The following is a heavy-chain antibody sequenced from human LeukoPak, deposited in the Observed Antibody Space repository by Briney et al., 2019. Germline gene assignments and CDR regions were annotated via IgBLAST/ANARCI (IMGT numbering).Heavy chain of an antibody. CDR1: GFTFSSYG. Sequence: PGGPLRLSCAASGFTFSSYGMHWVRQAPGKGLEWVAVISYDGSNKYYADSVKGRFTISRDNSKNTLYLQMNSLRAEDTAVYYCAKATHYYDSSPWFDPWGQGTLVTVSS. CDR2: ISYDGSNK. V-gene: IGHV3-30*18. D-gene: IGHD3-22*01. J-gene: IGHJ5*02. CDR3: AKATHYYDSSPWFDP.